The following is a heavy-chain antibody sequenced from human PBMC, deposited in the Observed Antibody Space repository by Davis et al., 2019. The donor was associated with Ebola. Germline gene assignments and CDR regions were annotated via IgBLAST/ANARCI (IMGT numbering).Heavy chain of an antibody. CDR1: GFTFSSYA. CDR2: ISYDGSNK. V-gene: IGHV3-30-3*01. J-gene: IGHJ4*02. Sequence: GESLKISCAASGFTFSSYAMHWVRQAPGKGLEWVAVISYDGSNKYYADSVKGRFTISRDNSKNTLYLQMNSLRAEDTAVYYCARADSSSYSRKAYYFDYWGQGTLVTVSS. D-gene: IGHD3-22*01. CDR3: ARADSSSYSRKAYYFDY.